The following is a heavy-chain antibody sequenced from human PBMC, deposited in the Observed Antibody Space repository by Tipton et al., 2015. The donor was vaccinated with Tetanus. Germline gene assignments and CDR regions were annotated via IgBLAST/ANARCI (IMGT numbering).Heavy chain of an antibody. J-gene: IGHJ5*02. V-gene: IGHV4-4*07. D-gene: IGHD3-22*01. CDR2: INPSGGA. Sequence: TLSLTCTVSGGSISSYYWSWIRQSAAMGLEWIGEINPSGGASYNPSLKSRVTISVDTSKNQFSLKLTSVTAADTAVYFCSRQEPPRRFFYDSSGSSAWGQGTLVTVSS. CDR1: GGSISSYY. CDR3: SRQEPPRRFFYDSSGSSA.